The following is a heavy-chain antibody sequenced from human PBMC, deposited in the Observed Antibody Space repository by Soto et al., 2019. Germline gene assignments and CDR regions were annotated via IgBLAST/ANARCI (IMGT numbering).Heavy chain of an antibody. CDR1: GYTFTSYG. CDR3: ARDGYSSSWDNWFDP. V-gene: IGHV1-69*13. CDR2: IIPIFGTA. J-gene: IGHJ5*02. D-gene: IGHD6-13*01. Sequence: ASVKVSCKASGYTFTSYGISWVRQAPGQGLEWMGGIIPIFGTANYAQKFQGRVTITADESTSTAYMELSSLRSEDTAVYYCARDGYSSSWDNWFDPWGQGTLVTVSS.